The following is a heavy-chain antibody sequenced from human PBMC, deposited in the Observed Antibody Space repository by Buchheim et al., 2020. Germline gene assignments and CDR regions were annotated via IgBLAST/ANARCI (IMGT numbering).Heavy chain of an antibody. V-gene: IGHV3-30*18. Sequence: VQLVESGGGVVQPGRSLRLSCAASGFTFSSYGMHWVRQAPGKGLEWVAVISYDGSNKYYADSVKGRFTISRDNSKNTLYLQMNSLRAEDTAVYYCAKDAIADRYYYYYGMDVWGQGTT. D-gene: IGHD6-6*01. J-gene: IGHJ6*02. CDR3: AKDAIADRYYYYYGMDV. CDR1: GFTFSSYG. CDR2: ISYDGSNK.